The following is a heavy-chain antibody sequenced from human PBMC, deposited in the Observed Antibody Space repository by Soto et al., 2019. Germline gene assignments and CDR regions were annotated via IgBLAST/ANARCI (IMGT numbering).Heavy chain of an antibody. CDR2: IYFTGNT. V-gene: IGHV4-31*03. CDR3: VRVLASGYSSSWYLDY. CDR1: GGSINSGDYY. J-gene: IGHJ4*02. D-gene: IGHD6-13*01. Sequence: QVQLQESGPGLVKPSETLSLTCTVSGGSINSGDYYWSWIRQHLGKGLEWIGHIYFTGNTFYITSPKSRVSISRDTSKNQFSLILTSVTAADTAIYFCVRVLASGYSSSWYLDYWGQGTLVTVSS.